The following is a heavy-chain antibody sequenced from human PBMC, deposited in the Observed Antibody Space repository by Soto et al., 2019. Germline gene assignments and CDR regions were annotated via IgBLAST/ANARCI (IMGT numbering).Heavy chain of an antibody. CDR3: ASSKYDVVAGSVWFDP. J-gene: IGHJ5*02. CDR2: IYYSGST. Sequence: SETLSLTCTVSGGSISSSSYYWGWIRQPPGKGLEWIGSIYYSGSTYYNPSLKGRVTISLDHSRNQFSLRLNSVTAADTAVYFCASSKYDVVAGSVWFDPWGQGTLVTVSS. V-gene: IGHV4-39*07. D-gene: IGHD2-21*01. CDR1: GGSISSSSYY.